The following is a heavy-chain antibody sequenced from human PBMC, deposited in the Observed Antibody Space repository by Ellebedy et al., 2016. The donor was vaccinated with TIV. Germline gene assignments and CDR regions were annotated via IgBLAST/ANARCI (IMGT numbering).Heavy chain of an antibody. V-gene: IGHV1-2*02. D-gene: IGHD6-13*01. Sequence: ASVKVSCKTSGYTFTAYHIHWVRQAPGQGLEWMGWVYPKNGDTTYAQKFQGRVTMTRDTSISTAYMELSRLRSDDTAVYYCARASLLQQLDYWGQGTLVTVSS. CDR3: ARASLLQQLDY. CDR2: VYPKNGDT. CDR1: GYTFTAYH. J-gene: IGHJ4*02.